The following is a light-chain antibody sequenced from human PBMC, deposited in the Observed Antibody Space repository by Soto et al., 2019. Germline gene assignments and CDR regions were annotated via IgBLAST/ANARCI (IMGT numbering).Light chain of an antibody. Sequence: DIQMTQSPSTLSASVGDRVTITCRAAQSISTWLAWYQQKPGKAPKLLIYDASNLESGVPSRFSGSGSGTEFTLTIGGLQPDDFATYYCQQFNSYPITFGQGTRLEIK. V-gene: IGKV1-5*01. J-gene: IGKJ5*01. CDR2: DAS. CDR1: QSISTW. CDR3: QQFNSYPIT.